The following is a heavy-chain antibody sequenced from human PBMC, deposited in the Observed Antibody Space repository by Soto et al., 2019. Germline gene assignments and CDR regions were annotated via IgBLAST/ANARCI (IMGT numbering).Heavy chain of an antibody. CDR2: VYYRGRS. V-gene: IGHV4-39*01. Sequence: XETLSLTCTVSGGSVTKSRYYWGWIRQSSGKGLEWIGSVYYRGRSYSKSSVKSRVTISVDTSKNRFSLSLNSVTASDTAVYFCVSQRTTVPTQAYFDYWGPGALVTVSS. J-gene: IGHJ4*02. CDR1: GGSVTKSRYY. CDR3: VSQRTTVPTQAYFDY. D-gene: IGHD4-17*01.